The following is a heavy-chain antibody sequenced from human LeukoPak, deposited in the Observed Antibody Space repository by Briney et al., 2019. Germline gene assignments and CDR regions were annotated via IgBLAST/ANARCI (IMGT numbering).Heavy chain of an antibody. CDR2: ISWNSGSI. V-gene: IGHV3-9*03. CDR1: GFTFDDYA. D-gene: IGHD5-18*01. CDR3: AKDMGANVDTATPDC. J-gene: IGHJ4*02. Sequence: PGRSLRLSCAASGFTFDDYAMHWVRQAPGKGLEWVSGISWNSGSIGYADSVKGRFTISRDNAKNSLYLQMNSLRAEDMALYYCAKDMGANVDTATPDCWGQGTPVTVSS.